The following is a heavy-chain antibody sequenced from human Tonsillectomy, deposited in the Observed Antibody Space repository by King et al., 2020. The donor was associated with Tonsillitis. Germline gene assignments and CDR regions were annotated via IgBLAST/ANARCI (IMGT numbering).Heavy chain of an antibody. D-gene: IGHD1-26*01. J-gene: IGHJ4*02. V-gene: IGHV4-34*01. Sequence: VQLQQWGAGLLKPSETLSLTCAVYGGSFSGYYWSWIRQPPGKGLEWIGESNHSGSTNYNPSLKSRVTVSVDTSKNQFSLKLSSVTAADTAVYYCARGKSLRSGFDYWGQGTLVTVSS. CDR1: GGSFSGYY. CDR3: ARGKSLRSGFDY. CDR2: SNHSGST.